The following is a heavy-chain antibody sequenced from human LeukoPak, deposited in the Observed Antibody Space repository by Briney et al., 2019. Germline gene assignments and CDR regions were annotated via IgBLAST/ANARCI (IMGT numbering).Heavy chain of an antibody. V-gene: IGHV3-30*18. J-gene: IGHJ4*02. Sequence: QPGGSLRLSCAASGFTFSSYGMHWVRQAPGKGLEWVAVISYDGSNKYYADSVKGRFTISRDNSKNTLYLQMNSLRAEDTAVYYCAKLISGGGSVPSDYWGQGTLVTVSS. CDR2: ISYDGSNK. D-gene: IGHD2-8*02. CDR1: GFTFSSYG. CDR3: AKLISGGGSVPSDY.